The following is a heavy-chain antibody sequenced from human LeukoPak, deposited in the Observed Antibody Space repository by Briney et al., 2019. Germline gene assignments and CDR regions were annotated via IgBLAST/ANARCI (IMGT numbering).Heavy chain of an antibody. D-gene: IGHD3-3*01. CDR1: GFSFDDYA. CDR3: AKDPLFWSGPFDP. J-gene: IGHJ5*02. Sequence: PGGSLRLSCAASGFSFDDYAMHWVRQAPGKGLERVSRISWNSGSIGYADSVKGRFTISRDNAKNSLYLQMNSLRAADTAVYYCAKDPLFWSGPFDPWGQGTLVTVSS. CDR2: ISWNSGSI. V-gene: IGHV3-9*01.